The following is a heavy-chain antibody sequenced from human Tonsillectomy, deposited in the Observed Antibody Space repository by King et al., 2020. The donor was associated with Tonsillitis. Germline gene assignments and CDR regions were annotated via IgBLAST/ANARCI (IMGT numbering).Heavy chain of an antibody. J-gene: IGHJ6*03. V-gene: IGHV4-31*03. CDR2: IFYSGST. Sequence: VQLQESGPGLVKPSQTLSLTCTVSGGSISSGGYYWSWIRQHPGKGLEWIGYIFYSGSTYYNPSLKSRITISVDTSKNQFSLHLSSVTAADTTVYYCARSLYYSKYLNPPSYYYYMDVWGKGTTVTVSS. CDR3: ARSLYYSKYLNPPSYYYYMDV. D-gene: IGHD4-11*01. CDR1: GGSISSGGYY.